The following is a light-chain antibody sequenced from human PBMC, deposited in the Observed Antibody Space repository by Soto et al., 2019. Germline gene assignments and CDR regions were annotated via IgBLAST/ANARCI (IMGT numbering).Light chain of an antibody. Sequence: DTVMTQSPDSLAVSLGERATINCKSSQSVLYSSNNKNYLAWYQQKPGQPPKLLISWASTRESGIPDRFSGSGSGTDFTLTITSLQAEDVAVYYCQQYYTTPRTFGQGTKVEIK. CDR1: QSVLYSSNNKNY. CDR3: QQYYTTPRT. V-gene: IGKV4-1*01. J-gene: IGKJ1*01. CDR2: WAS.